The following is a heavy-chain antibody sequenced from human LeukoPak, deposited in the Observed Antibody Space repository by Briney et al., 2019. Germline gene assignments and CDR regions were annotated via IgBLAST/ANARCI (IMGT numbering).Heavy chain of an antibody. D-gene: IGHD3-22*01. J-gene: IGHJ3*02. Sequence: GGSLRLSCAASGITFSSYSMNWVRQAPGKGLEWVSYISSSGNTIYYADSVKGRFTISRDNAKNSLYLQMNSLRAEDTAVYYCARVPSYDSSGYYHGYAFDIWGQGTTVTVSS. CDR3: ARVPSYDSSGYYHGYAFDI. CDR1: GITFSSYS. V-gene: IGHV3-48*04. CDR2: ISSSGNTI.